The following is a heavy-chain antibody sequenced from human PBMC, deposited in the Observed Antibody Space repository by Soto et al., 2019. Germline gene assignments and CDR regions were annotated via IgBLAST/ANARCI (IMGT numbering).Heavy chain of an antibody. J-gene: IGHJ6*02. CDR2: IYYSGST. V-gene: IGHV4-39*01. CDR1: GGSISSSSYY. D-gene: IGHD3-10*01. Sequence: PSETLSLTCTVSGGSISSSSYYWGWIRQPPGKGLEWIGSIYYSGSTDYNPSLKSRVTISVDTSKNQFSLKLSSVTAADTAVYYCARRGEFRYYYGMDVWGQGTTVTVSS. CDR3: ARRGEFRYYYGMDV.